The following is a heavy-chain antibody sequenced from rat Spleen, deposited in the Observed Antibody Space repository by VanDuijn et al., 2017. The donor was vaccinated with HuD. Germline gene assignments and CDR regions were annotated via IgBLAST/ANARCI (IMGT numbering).Heavy chain of an antibody. CDR1: GFTFNNYW. V-gene: IGHV5-31*01. J-gene: IGHJ4*01. D-gene: IGHD1-1*01. CDR2: ISPSGGST. CDR3: TTRYYSGGVMDA. Sequence: EVQLVESGGGLVQPGRSLKLSCVASGFTFNNYWMTWIRQAPGKGLEWVASISPSGGSTYYRDSVKGRFTISRDNAKSTLYLQMDSLRSEDTATYYCTTRYYSGGVMDAWGQGASVTVSS.